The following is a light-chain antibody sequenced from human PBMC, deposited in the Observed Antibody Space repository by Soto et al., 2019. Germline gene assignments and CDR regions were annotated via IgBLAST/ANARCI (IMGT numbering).Light chain of an antibody. CDR3: CSYTKGTPYV. Sequence: QSVLTQPASVSGSPGQSITISCTGTSSDVGGYDYVSWYQQHPGKAPKLMIYDVSNRPSGVSNHFSGSKSGNMASLTISGLQTEDEDDYSCCSYTKGTPYVFGTGTKVTAL. J-gene: IGLJ1*01. V-gene: IGLV2-14*01. CDR1: SSDVGGYDY. CDR2: DVS.